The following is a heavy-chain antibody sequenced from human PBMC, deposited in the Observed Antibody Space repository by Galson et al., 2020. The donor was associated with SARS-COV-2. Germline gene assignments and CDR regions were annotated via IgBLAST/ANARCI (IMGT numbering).Heavy chain of an antibody. CDR2: INHSGST. V-gene: IGHV4-34*01. Sequence: EPLSLTCAVYGGSFSGYYWSWIRQPPGKGLEWIGEINHSGSTNYNPSLKSRVTISVDTSKNQFSLKLSSVTAADTAVYYCARAGADYYDSSGYYYGAFDIWGQGTMVTVSS. D-gene: IGHD3-22*01. CDR1: GGSFSGYY. J-gene: IGHJ3*02. CDR3: ARAGADYYDSSGYYYGAFDI.